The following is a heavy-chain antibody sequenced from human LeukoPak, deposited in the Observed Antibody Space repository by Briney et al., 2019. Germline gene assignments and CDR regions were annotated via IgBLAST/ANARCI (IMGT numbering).Heavy chain of an antibody. Sequence: SETLSLTCAVYGGSFSGYYWSWIRQPPGKGLEWIGEINHSRSTNYNPSLKSRVTISVDTSKNQFSLKLSSVTAADTAVYYCARGSYDFWSGLTGPFDYWGQGTLVTVSS. CDR1: GGSFSGYY. CDR3: ARGSYDFWSGLTGPFDY. V-gene: IGHV4-34*01. D-gene: IGHD3-3*01. J-gene: IGHJ4*02. CDR2: INHSRST.